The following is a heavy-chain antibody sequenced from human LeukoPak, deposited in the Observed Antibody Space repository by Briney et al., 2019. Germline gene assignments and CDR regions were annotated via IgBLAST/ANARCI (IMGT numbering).Heavy chain of an antibody. V-gene: IGHV3-30*18. Sequence: GGSLRLSCAASGFTFSTCGMHWVRQAPGKGLEWVAVISYDGSNKHYADSVKGRFTISRDNSKNTLYLQMNSLRPEDTAVYYCAKDLVVGPTNCFDYWGHGTLVTVSS. CDR2: ISYDGSNK. CDR3: AKDLVVGPTNCFDY. D-gene: IGHD1-26*01. CDR1: GFTFSTCG. J-gene: IGHJ4*01.